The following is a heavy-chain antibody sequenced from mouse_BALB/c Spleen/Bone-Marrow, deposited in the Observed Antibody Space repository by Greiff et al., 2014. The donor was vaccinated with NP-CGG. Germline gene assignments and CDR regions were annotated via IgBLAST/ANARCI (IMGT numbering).Heavy chain of an antibody. Sequence: QVQLKESGAELVRPGVSVKISCKGSGYTFTDYAMHWGKQSHAKSLEWIGVISTYYGDASYNQKFKGKATMTVDKSSSTAYMELARLTSEDSAIYYCAREGGNFPWFAYWGQGTLVTVSA. J-gene: IGHJ3*01. CDR2: ISTYYGDA. D-gene: IGHD2-1*01. CDR3: AREGGNFPWFAY. V-gene: IGHV1S137*01. CDR1: GYTFTDYA.